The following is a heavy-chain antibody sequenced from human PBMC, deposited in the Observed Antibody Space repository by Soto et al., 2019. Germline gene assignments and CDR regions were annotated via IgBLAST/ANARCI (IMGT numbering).Heavy chain of an antibody. J-gene: IGHJ4*02. D-gene: IGHD6-25*01. CDR3: AREGARGAAAGV. CDR2: MSVSGSVI. V-gene: IGHV3-11*01. CDR1: GFSFSDYY. Sequence: QVHLVESGGGLVKPGGSQTLSCAASGFSFSDYYMTWIRQAPGKGLEWLAYMSVSGSVIYYADSVKGRFTISRDTAKNTLYVQVNRLREDDTAVYYCAREGARGAAAGVGGEGGLGTVSS.